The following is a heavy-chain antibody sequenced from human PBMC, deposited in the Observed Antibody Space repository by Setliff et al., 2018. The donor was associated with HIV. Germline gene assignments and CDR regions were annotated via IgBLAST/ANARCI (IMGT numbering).Heavy chain of an antibody. CDR1: GYTFTSYG. CDR3: ARAPYSSSSYFDY. D-gene: IGHD6-6*01. J-gene: IGHJ4*02. Sequence: SVKVSCKASGYTFTSYGISWVRQAPGQGLEWMGWISAGNGNPTYAQGFTGRFVFSLDTSVSTAYLQISSLKAEDTAVYYCARAPYSSSSYFDYWGQGTLVTVSS. CDR2: ISAGNGNP. V-gene: IGHV7-4-1*02.